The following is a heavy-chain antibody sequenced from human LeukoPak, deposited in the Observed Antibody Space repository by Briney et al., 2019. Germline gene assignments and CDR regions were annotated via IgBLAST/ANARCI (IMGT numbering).Heavy chain of an antibody. CDR2: INHSGST. J-gene: IGHJ4*02. V-gene: IGHV4-30-2*01. CDR3: ARTIFGVVMAPFDY. CDR1: GGSISSGGYS. D-gene: IGHD3-3*01. Sequence: SQTLSLTCAVSGGSISSGGYSWSWIRQPPGKGLEWIGEINHSGSTNYNPSLKSRVTISVDTSKNQFSLKLSSVTAADTAVYYCARTIFGVVMAPFDYWGQGTLVTVSS.